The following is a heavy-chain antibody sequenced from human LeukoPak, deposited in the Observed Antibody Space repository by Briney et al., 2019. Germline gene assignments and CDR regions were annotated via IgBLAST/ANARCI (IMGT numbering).Heavy chain of an antibody. D-gene: IGHD4-23*01. CDR3: ARGTTVVTPSVDY. CDR2: ISSSSSTI. CDR1: GFTFSSYS. J-gene: IGHJ4*02. Sequence: GGSLRLSCAASGFTFSSYSMNWVRQAPGKGLEWVSYISSSSSTIYYADSVKGRFTISRDNAKNSLYLQMNSLRAEDTAVYYCARGTTVVTPSVDYWGQGTLVTVSS. V-gene: IGHV3-48*04.